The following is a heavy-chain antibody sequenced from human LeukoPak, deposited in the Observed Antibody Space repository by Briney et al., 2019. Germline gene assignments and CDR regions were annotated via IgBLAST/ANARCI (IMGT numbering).Heavy chain of an antibody. Sequence: PGGSLRLSCAASGFTFDDYGMSGVRQAPGKGLEWVSGINWNGGSTGYADSVKGRFTISRDNAKNSRYLQMNSLRAEDTALYHCARSLWFGELSNWFDPWGQGTLVTVSS. V-gene: IGHV3-20*01. CDR1: GFTFDDYG. CDR2: INWNGGST. CDR3: ARSLWFGELSNWFDP. D-gene: IGHD3-10*01. J-gene: IGHJ5*02.